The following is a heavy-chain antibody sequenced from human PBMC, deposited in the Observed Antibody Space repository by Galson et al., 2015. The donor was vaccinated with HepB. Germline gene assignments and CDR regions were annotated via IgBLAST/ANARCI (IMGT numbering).Heavy chain of an antibody. D-gene: IGHD2-2*01. Sequence: SLRLSCAASGFTFSDYYMSWIRQAPGKGLEWVSYISSSSYTNYADSVKGRFTISRDNAKNSLYLQMNSLRAEDTAVYYCARAACSSTSCYPGGSWWFDPWGQGTLVTVSS. J-gene: IGHJ5*02. CDR1: GFTFSDYY. CDR3: ARAACSSTSCYPGGSWWFDP. CDR2: ISSSSYT. V-gene: IGHV3-11*06.